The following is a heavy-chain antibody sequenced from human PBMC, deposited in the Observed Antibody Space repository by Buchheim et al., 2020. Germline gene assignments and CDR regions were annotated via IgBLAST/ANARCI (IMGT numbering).Heavy chain of an antibody. CDR3: AREGTGGFDS. CDR2: IKQDGSQI. V-gene: IGHV3-7*01. CDR1: GFTFSSYW. D-gene: IGHD3-16*01. Sequence: EVQLVESGGGLVQPGGSLRLSCAASGFTFSSYWMSWVRQAPGKGLEWVANIKQDGSQIEYVDSVKGRSTISRDNARKSLDLQMNSLRDEDTAVYYCAREGTGGFDSWGQGIL. J-gene: IGHJ4*02.